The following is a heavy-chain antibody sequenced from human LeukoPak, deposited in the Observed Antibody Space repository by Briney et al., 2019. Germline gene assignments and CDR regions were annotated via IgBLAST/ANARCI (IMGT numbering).Heavy chain of an antibody. CDR2: ISAYNGNT. Sequence: ASVKVSCKASGYTFTSYGISWVRQAPGQGLEWMGWISAYNGNTNYAQKLQGRVTMTTDTSTSTAYMELSRLRSDDTAVYYCARGRGYYDSLGYGGSVDYWGQGTLVTVSS. D-gene: IGHD3-22*01. CDR1: GYTFTSYG. V-gene: IGHV1-18*01. J-gene: IGHJ4*02. CDR3: ARGRGYYDSLGYGGSVDY.